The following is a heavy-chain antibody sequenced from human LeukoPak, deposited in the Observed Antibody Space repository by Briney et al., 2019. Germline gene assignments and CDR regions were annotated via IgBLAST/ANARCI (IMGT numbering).Heavy chain of an antibody. CDR3: ARDRVYSYGYRDAFDI. Sequence: GGSLRLSCAASGFIFSSHAMSWVSQAPGKGLELVSGITGSGDSTYYADSVMGRFTISRDNSKNTLYLQMNSLRAVDTAVYYCARDRVYSYGYRDAFDIWGQGTMVTVSS. CDR1: GFIFSSHA. D-gene: IGHD5-18*01. J-gene: IGHJ3*02. CDR2: ITGSGDST. V-gene: IGHV3-23*01.